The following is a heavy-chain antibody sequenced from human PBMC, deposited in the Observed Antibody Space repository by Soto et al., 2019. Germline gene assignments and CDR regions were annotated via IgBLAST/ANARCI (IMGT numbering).Heavy chain of an antibody. V-gene: IGHV4-34*01. Sequence: QVQLQHWGAGLLKPSETLSLTCAVYGGSFSGYYWSWIRQPPGKGLEWIGEINHSGSTNYNPSLKRRVTISVDTSKNQFSLKLGSVTAADTAVDYCARVRQQRALPRDAFDIWGHGTMVIVSS. CDR2: INHSGST. D-gene: IGHD6-13*01. CDR1: GGSFSGYY. J-gene: IGHJ3*02. CDR3: ARVRQQRALPRDAFDI.